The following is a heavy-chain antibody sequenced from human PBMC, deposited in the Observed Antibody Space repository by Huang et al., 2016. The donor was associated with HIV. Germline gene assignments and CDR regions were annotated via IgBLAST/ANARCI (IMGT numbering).Heavy chain of an antibody. J-gene: IGHJ5*02. V-gene: IGHV1-69*13. CDR1: GGTFSSYA. CDR3: ARTAYSYGFRQGYNWFDP. CDR2: IIPIFGTA. D-gene: IGHD5-18*01. Sequence: QVLLVQSGAEVRKPGSSVKVSCPAFGGTFSSYAISWVRQAPGHGLEWMGGIIPIFGTANDKQKFQGRVTITVDESTNTGYMELTSLTSEDTAVYYCARTAYSYGFRQGYNWFDPWGQGTPVTVSS.